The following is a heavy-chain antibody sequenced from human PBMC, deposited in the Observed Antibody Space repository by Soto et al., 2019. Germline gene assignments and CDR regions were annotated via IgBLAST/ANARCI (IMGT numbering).Heavy chain of an antibody. CDR2: IYHSGST. Sequence: SETLSLTCTVSGGSISSYYWSWIRQPPGKGLEWIGYIYHSGSTYYNPSLKSRVTISVDTSKNQFSLKLSSVTAADTAVYYCARYCSGGSCYLAPWGQGTLVTVSS. CDR1: GGSISSYY. D-gene: IGHD2-15*01. J-gene: IGHJ5*02. V-gene: IGHV4-59*08. CDR3: ARYCSGGSCYLAP.